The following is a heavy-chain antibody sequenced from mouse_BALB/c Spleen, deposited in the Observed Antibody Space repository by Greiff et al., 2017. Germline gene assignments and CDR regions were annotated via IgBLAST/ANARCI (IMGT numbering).Heavy chain of an antibody. D-gene: IGHD2-3*01. CDR3: AREDGYYLAY. Sequence: EVHLVESGGGLVKPGGSLKLSCAASGFTFSSYAMSWVRQSPEKRLEWVAEISSGGSYTYYPDTVTGRFTISRDNAKNTLYLEMSSLRSEDTAMYYCAREDGYYLAYWGQGTLVTVSA. CDR1: GFTFSSYA. J-gene: IGHJ3*01. V-gene: IGHV5-9-4*01. CDR2: ISSGGSYT.